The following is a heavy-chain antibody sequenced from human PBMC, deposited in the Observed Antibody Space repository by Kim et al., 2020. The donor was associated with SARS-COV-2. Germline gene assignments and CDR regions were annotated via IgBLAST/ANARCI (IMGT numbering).Heavy chain of an antibody. V-gene: IGHV4-34*01. D-gene: IGHD2-15*01. J-gene: IGHJ4*02. CDR3: ARRPRGSPPRG. Sequence: TNYNPSVKSRVTISVDTSKNQVSLKLSSVTAADTAVYYCARRPRGSPPRGWGQGTLVTVSS. CDR2: T.